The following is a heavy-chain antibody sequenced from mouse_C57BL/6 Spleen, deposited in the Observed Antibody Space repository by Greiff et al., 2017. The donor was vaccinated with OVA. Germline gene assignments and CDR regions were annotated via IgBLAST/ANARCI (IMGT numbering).Heavy chain of an antibody. CDR1: GFNIKNTY. V-gene: IGHV14-3*01. Sequence: EVKLVESVAELVRPGASVKLSCTASGFNIKNTYMHWVKQRPEQGLEWIGRIDPANGNTKYAPKFQGKATITADTSSNTAYLQLSSLTSEDTSIYYCARGLLRSPWYFDVWGTGTTVTVSS. CDR3: ARGLLRSPWYFDV. J-gene: IGHJ1*03. CDR2: IDPANGNT. D-gene: IGHD1-1*01.